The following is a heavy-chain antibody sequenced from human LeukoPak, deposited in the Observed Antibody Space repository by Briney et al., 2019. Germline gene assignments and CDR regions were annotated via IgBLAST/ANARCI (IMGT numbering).Heavy chain of an antibody. D-gene: IGHD1-26*01. Sequence: ASVKVSCKASGYTFTSYGISWVRQAPGQGLEWMGRISAYNGNTNYAQKLQGRVTMTTDTSTSTAYMELRSLRSDDTAVYYCARDLVGATPGYYWGQGTLVTVSS. J-gene: IGHJ4*02. V-gene: IGHV1-18*01. CDR3: ARDLVGATPGYY. CDR2: ISAYNGNT. CDR1: GYTFTSYG.